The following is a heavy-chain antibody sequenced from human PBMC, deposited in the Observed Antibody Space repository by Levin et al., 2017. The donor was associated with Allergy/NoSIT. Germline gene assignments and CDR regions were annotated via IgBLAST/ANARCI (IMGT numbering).Heavy chain of an antibody. D-gene: IGHD1-1*01. CDR3: ARGRVRWTYYYYDMDV. J-gene: IGHJ6*02. CDR1: GYTFTSYG. Sequence: PGGSLRLSCKASGYTFTSYGISWVRQAPGQGLEWMGWISAYNDNTNYAQKVQDRVTMTTDTSTSTAYMELRSLRSDDTAVDYCARGRVRWTYYYYDMDVWGQGTTVTVSS. CDR2: ISAYNDNT. V-gene: IGHV1-18*01.